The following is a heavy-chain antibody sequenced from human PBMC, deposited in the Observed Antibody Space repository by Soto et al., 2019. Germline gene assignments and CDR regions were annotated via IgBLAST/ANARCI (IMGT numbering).Heavy chain of an antibody. V-gene: IGHV4-4*07. CDR2: IYATGTT. Sequence: QVQLQESGPGLVKPSETLSLTCTVSGASISGFYWSWIRKSAGKGREWIGRIYATGTTDYNHSLKSRVMMSVDTSKKQLSLKLRSVTAAATAVYYCVRDGTKSVRDWFDPWGKGFSGTVYS. D-gene: IGHD1-1*01. CDR1: GASISGFY. J-gene: IGHJ5*02. CDR3: VRDGTKSVRDWFDP.